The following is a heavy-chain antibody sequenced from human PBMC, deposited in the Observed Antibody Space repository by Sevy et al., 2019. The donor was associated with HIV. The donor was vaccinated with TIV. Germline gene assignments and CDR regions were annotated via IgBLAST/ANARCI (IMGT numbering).Heavy chain of an antibody. Sequence: GGSLRLSCAASGFTFSSYWMSWVRQAPGKGLEWVANVKQDGSEKYDVDSVKGRFTISRDNAKNSLYLQMDSLRAEDTAVYYCARDIVVVPAAPKYYYYYYMDVWGKGTTVTVSS. CDR3: ARDIVVVPAAPKYYYYYYMDV. D-gene: IGHD2-2*01. CDR1: GFTFSSYW. V-gene: IGHV3-7*03. CDR2: VKQDGSEK. J-gene: IGHJ6*03.